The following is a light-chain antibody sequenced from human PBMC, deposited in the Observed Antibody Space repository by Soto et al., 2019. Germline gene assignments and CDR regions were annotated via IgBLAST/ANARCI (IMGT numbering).Light chain of an antibody. V-gene: IGLV2-23*02. CDR1: RSDVGSYDL. Sequence: QSALTQPASVSGSPGQAITLSCTGTRSDVGSYDLVSWYQQHPGKAPKLMIYEVTKRPSGVSNRFSGSKSGNTASLTISGLQAEDEADYYCCSYAGSSTYVFGTGTRSPS. J-gene: IGLJ1*01. CDR2: EVT. CDR3: CSYAGSSTYV.